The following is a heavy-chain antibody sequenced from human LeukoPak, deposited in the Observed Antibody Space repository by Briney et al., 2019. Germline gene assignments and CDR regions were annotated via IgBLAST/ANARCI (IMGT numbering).Heavy chain of an antibody. V-gene: IGHV1-46*01. CDR2: INPSGGST. CDR1: GYTFTSYY. CDR3: AREGGNIAVAGTWGDAFDI. D-gene: IGHD6-19*01. J-gene: IGHJ3*02. Sequence: ASVKVSCKASGYTFTSYYMHWVRQAPGQGLEWMGIINPSGGSTSYAQKFQGRVTLTRDMSTSTVYMELSSLRSEDTAVYYCAREGGNIAVAGTWGDAFDIWGQGTMVTVSS.